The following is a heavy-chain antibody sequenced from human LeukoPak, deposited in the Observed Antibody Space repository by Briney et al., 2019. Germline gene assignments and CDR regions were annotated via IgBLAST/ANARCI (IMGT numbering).Heavy chain of an antibody. CDR2: IIPMSGTV. CDR1: GGTSTSYT. J-gene: IGHJ4*02. Sequence: SVKVSCKASGGTSTSYTVSWVRQAPGQGLEWMGRIIPMSGTVKYAQKFQGRVTITTDESTSTAYMELSSLRSEDTAVYYCATTDYWGQGTLVTVSS. V-gene: IGHV1-69*05. CDR3: ATTDY.